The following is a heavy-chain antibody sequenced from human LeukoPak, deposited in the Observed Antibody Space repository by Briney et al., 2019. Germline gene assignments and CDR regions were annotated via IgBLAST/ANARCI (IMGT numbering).Heavy chain of an antibody. J-gene: IGHJ6*02. CDR1: GFTFSSHA. CDR2: LSDSGGDT. Sequence: GGSLRLSCAASGFTFSSHAMSWVRQAPGQGLEWVSTLSDSGGDTYYADSVKGRFTISRDNSKSTLYLQMNSLRVEDTAVYYCAKVPYSDYGSGRPPFMDAWGQGTTVAISS. D-gene: IGHD3-10*01. V-gene: IGHV3-23*01. CDR3: AKVPYSDYGSGRPPFMDA.